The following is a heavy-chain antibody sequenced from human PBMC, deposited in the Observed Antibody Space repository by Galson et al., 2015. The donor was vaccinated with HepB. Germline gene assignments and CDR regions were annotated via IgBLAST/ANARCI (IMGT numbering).Heavy chain of an antibody. V-gene: IGHV4-59*01. CDR3: ARDRARRHGFDY. J-gene: IGHJ4*02. CDR1: GGSISSYY. CDR2: IYYSGST. Sequence: QVQLQESGPGLVKPSQTLSLTRTVSGGSISSYYWSWIRQPPGKGLEWIGYIYYSGSTNYNPSLKSRVTISVDTSKNQFSLKLSSVTAADTAVYYCARDRARRHGFDYWGQGTLVTVSS. D-gene: IGHD1-1*01.